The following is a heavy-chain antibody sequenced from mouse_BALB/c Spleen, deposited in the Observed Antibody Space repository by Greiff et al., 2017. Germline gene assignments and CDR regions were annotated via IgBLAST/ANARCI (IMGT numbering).Heavy chain of an antibody. CDR3: TRQWYGNFDYYAMDY. Sequence: LKQPGSELVRPGASVKLSCKASGYTFTSYWMHWVKQRHGQGLEWIGNIYPGSGSTNYDEKFKSKGTLTVDTSSSTAYMHLSSLTSEDSAVYYCTRQWYGNFDYYAMDYWGQGTSVTVSS. J-gene: IGHJ4*01. CDR1: GYTFTSYW. V-gene: IGHV1S22*01. D-gene: IGHD2-10*02. CDR2: IYPGSGST.